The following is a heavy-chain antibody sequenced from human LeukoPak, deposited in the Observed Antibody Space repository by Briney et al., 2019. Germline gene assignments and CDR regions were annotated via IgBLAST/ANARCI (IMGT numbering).Heavy chain of an antibody. CDR3: ARASFQRYCSSTSCYSYFDY. CDR1: GYTFTGHY. D-gene: IGHD2-2*01. V-gene: IGHV1-2*02. J-gene: IGHJ4*02. CDR2: INPNSGGT. Sequence: ASVKVSCKASGYTFTGHYMHWVRQAPGQGLEWMGWINPNSGGTNYAQKFQGRVTMTRDTSISTAYMELSRLRSDDTAVYYCARASFQRYCSSTSCYSYFDYWGQGTLVTVPS.